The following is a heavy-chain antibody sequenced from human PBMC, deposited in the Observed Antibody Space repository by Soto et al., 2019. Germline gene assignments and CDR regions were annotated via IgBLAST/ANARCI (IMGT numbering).Heavy chain of an antibody. J-gene: IGHJ4*02. D-gene: IGHD2-2*03. V-gene: IGHV3-23*01. CDR1: QFTFGGLG. Sequence: VLLLESGGGFVQPGGSVRLSCAAPQFTFGGLGLSWVRQSPGRGLEWVATISRDEDNTHYADSVNGRFTISKDRSTNTLHLHMASLRAEDTAMYYCVSWMSAHFDYWGRETLVTVSS. CDR3: VSWMSAHFDY. CDR2: ISRDEDNT.